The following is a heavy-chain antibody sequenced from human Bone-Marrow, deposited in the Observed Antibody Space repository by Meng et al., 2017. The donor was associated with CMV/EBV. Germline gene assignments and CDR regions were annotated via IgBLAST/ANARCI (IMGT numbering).Heavy chain of an antibody. CDR2: ISSSGTSI. V-gene: IGHV3-21*01. CDR1: GFTFSRYT. CDR3: ARVRYSTSSGDAFDI. D-gene: IGHD6-6*01. Sequence: GEALEISCAVSGFTFSRYTMVWVRQAPGKGLEWVSSISSSGTSIYYADSVKGRFTISRDNAKNSLYLQMNSLRAEDTAGYYWARVRYSTSSGDAFDIWGQGTMVTVSS. J-gene: IGHJ3*02.